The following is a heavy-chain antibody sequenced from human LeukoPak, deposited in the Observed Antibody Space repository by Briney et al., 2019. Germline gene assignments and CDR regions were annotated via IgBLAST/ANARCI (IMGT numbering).Heavy chain of an antibody. J-gene: IGHJ4*02. V-gene: IGHV3-21*01. CDR1: GFTVSSNY. CDR2: ISGSSSYI. D-gene: IGHD3-10*01. Sequence: GGSLRLSCAASGFTVSSNYMSWVRQAPGKGLEWVSSISGSSSYIYYADSVKGRFTISRDNAKKSLFLQMNSLRAEDTAVYYCARQLWFGELYTGYFDYWGQGTLVTVSS. CDR3: ARQLWFGELYTGYFDY.